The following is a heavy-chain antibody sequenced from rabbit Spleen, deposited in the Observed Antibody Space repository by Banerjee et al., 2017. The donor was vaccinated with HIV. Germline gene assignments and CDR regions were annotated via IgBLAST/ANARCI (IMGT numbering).Heavy chain of an antibody. V-gene: IGHV1S45*01. Sequence: QEQLEESGGDLVKPEGSLTLTCTASGFSFSNNYWICWVRQAPGKGLEWTGCIYTGSGNTYYASWAKGRFTISKTSSTTVTLQMTSLTAADTATYFCARFRYNSNDATTGYFAFWGPGTLVTVS. CDR2: IYTGSGNT. CDR3: ARFRYNSNDATTGYFAF. CDR1: GFSFSNNYW. J-gene: IGHJ6*01. D-gene: IGHD1-1*01.